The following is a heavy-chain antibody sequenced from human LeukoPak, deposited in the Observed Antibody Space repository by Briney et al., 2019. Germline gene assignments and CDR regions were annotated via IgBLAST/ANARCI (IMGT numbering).Heavy chain of an antibody. V-gene: IGHV4-34*01. J-gene: IGHJ3*02. CDR2: INHSGST. Sequence: SETLSLACAVYGGSFSGYYWSWIRQPPGKGLEWIGEINHSGSTNYNPSLKSRVTISVDTSKNQFSLKLSSVTAADTAVYYCARGRDAFDIWGQGTMVTVSS. CDR3: ARGRDAFDI. CDR1: GGSFSGYY.